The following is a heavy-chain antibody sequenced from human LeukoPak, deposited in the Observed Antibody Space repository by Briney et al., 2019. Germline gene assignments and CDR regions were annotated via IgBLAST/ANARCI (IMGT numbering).Heavy chain of an antibody. CDR2: IYSGGST. J-gene: IGHJ4*02. D-gene: IGHD6-19*01. CDR3: ARDQSSGWKYYFDF. Sequence: GRSLSLPRAASGLTSSRNYTSWVRQAPEKGLEWVSVIYSGGSTDYADSVMGRFTISRDNSKSTLYLQMNSLRAEDTALYYGARDQSSGWKYYFDFWGQGTLVTVSS. CDR1: GLTSSRNY. V-gene: IGHV3-66*01.